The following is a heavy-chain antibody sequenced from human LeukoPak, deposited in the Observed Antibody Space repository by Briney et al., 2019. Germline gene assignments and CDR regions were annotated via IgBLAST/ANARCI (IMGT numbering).Heavy chain of an antibody. CDR1: GGTFSSYA. V-gene: IGHV1-69*13. CDR3: ASAYQRLGGLSFPDQ. CDR2: IIPIFGTA. Sequence: GASVKVSCKPSGGTFSSYAISWVRQAPAQGLEWMGGIIPIFGTANYAQKFQGRVTITADESTSTAYMELSSLRSEDTAVYYCASAYQRLGGLSFPDQWGQGTLVSVSS. J-gene: IGHJ5*02. D-gene: IGHD3-16*02.